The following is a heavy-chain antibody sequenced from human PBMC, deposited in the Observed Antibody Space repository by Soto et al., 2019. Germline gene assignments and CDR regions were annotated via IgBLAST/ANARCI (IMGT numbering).Heavy chain of an antibody. D-gene: IGHD1-1*01. CDR3: ARGPTGTYYFDY. CDR2: IIPIFGTA. V-gene: IGHV1-69*01. CDR1: GVTFSSFA. Sequence: QVKLVQSGAEVKKPGSSVKVSCKASGVTFSSFAISWVLQAPGQGLEWMGGIIPIFGTANYAQMFQGRVTITADESTSTADRELSSLRSEDTAVYYCARGPTGTYYFDYWGQGTLVTVSS. J-gene: IGHJ4*02.